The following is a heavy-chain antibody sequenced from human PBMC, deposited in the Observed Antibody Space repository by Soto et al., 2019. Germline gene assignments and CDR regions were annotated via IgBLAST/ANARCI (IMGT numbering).Heavy chain of an antibody. CDR2: ISGSDGKT. J-gene: IGHJ4*02. Sequence: EVQLLESGGGLVRPGGSLRLSCAASGFSFSSYALSWVRQAPGKGLEWVSTISGSDGKTYYADSVKGRFSISRDTSKTTLYLQMNSLRVEDTAVYYCAGWSFLDYWGQGTRVTVS. V-gene: IGHV3-23*01. CDR3: AGWSFLDY. D-gene: IGHD1-26*01. CDR1: GFSFSSYA.